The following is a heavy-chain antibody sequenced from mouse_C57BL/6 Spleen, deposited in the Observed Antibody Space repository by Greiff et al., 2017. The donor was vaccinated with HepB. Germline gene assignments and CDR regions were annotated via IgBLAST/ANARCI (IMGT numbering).Heavy chain of an antibody. Sequence: VQLQQPGAELVMPGASVKLSCKASGYTFTSYWMHWVKQRPGQGLEWIGEIDPSDSYTNYNQKFKGKSTLTVDKSSSTAYMQLSSLTSEDSAVYYCAREGGSAAFDYWGQGTTPTVSS. CDR2: IDPSDSYT. CDR3: AREGGSAAFDY. J-gene: IGHJ2*01. CDR1: GYTFTSYW. D-gene: IGHD3-2*02. V-gene: IGHV1-69*01.